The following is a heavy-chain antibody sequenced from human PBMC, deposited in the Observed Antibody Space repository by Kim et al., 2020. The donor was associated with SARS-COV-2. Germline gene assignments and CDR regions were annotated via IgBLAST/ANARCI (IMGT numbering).Heavy chain of an antibody. D-gene: IGHD2-21*02. J-gene: IGHJ4*02. V-gene: IGHV1-18*01. CDR1: GYTFTSYG. CDR3: ARAGRGVGCGGDCYSFDY. CDR2: ISAYNGNT. Sequence: ASVKVSCKASGYTFTSYGISWVRQAPGQGLEWMGWISAYNGNTNYAQKLQGRVTMTTDTSTSTAYMELRSLRSDDTAVYYCARAGRGVGCGGDCYSFDYWGQGTLVTVSS.